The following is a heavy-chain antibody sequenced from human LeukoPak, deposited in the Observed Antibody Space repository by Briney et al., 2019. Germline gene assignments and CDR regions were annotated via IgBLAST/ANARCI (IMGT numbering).Heavy chain of an antibody. V-gene: IGHV3-33*01. CDR3: ARDLGYSNGHGMDV. CDR1: GFTFGANS. J-gene: IGHJ6*02. CDR2: IWYDGSNK. D-gene: IGHD4-11*01. Sequence: PGRSLRLSCAASGFTFGANSMHWVRQAPGKGLEWVALIWYDGSNKYYADSVKGRFTISRDNSKNTLYLQMNGLRAEDTAMYYCARDLGYSNGHGMDVWGQGTTVTVSS.